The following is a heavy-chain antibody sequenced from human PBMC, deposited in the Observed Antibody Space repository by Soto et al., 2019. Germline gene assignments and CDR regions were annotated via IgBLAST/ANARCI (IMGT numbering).Heavy chain of an antibody. CDR3: VRGGSANYYGLFDS. Sequence: EVQLVESGGGLVKPGGSLRLSCAASGFTFSSYWMHWVRQVPGKGLVWVSRIKSDASTIMYADSVKGRFTISRDNAKNTLYLQVNSLRPEDTAVYYCVRGGSANYYGLFDSWGQGTLVTVSS. J-gene: IGHJ4*02. D-gene: IGHD1-26*01. V-gene: IGHV3-74*03. CDR1: GFTFSSYW. CDR2: IKSDASTI.